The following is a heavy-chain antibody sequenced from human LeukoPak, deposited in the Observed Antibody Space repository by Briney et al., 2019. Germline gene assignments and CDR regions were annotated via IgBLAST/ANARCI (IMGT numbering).Heavy chain of an antibody. D-gene: IGHD1-26*01. V-gene: IGHV4-59*01. CDR2: INYSGST. J-gene: IGHJ4*02. Sequence: ETLSLTCTVSSGSINTNYWSWIRQPPGKGLEWIGYINYSGSTNYNPSLKSRVTILVDTSKNQFSLKVSSVTAADTAVYYCARGIVGVTYFDEWGQGMLVTVSS. CDR1: SGSINTNY. CDR3: ARGIVGVTYFDE.